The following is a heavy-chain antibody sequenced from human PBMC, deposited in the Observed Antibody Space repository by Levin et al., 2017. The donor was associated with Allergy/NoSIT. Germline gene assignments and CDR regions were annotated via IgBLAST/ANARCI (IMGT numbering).Heavy chain of an antibody. Sequence: GGSLRLSCAASGFIFRSFAMNWVRQAPVKGLEWVSSITGSGGSTYYADSVKGRFTISRDNSKNTLFLQMNSLRAEDTAIYYCAKPNCGGDCYTDSYYYYMDVWGKGTAVTVSS. CDR2: ITGSGGST. D-gene: IGHD2-21*01. V-gene: IGHV3-23*01. CDR3: AKPNCGGDCYTDSYYYYMDV. J-gene: IGHJ6*03. CDR1: GFIFRSFA.